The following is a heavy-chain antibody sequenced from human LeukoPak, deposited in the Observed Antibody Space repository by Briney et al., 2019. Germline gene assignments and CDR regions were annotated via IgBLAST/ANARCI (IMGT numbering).Heavy chain of an antibody. CDR1: GASMVGYY. CDR3: ARDGGGNRNFDY. CDR2: VHNSGST. Sequence: PSETLSLTCDVSGASMVGYYWSWIRQSAGGGQEWIGRVHNSGSTNYHPSLRSRVTLSEDVSKSQFYLRLTSVTAADTAVYYCARDGGGNRNFDYWGQGTLVTVSS. D-gene: IGHD4-23*01. V-gene: IGHV4-4*07. J-gene: IGHJ4*02.